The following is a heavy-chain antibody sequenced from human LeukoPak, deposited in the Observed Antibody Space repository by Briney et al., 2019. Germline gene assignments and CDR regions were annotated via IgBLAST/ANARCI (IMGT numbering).Heavy chain of an antibody. V-gene: IGHV4-34*01. Sequence: SETLSLTCAVYGGSFSGYYWSWIRQPPGKGLDWIGEINHSGSTNYHPSLKSRVTISVDTSKNQFSLKLSSVTAADTAVYYCARGKGIAARPAAYWGQGTLVTVSS. J-gene: IGHJ4*02. CDR3: ARGKGIAARPAAY. D-gene: IGHD6-6*01. CDR1: GGSFSGYY. CDR2: INHSGST.